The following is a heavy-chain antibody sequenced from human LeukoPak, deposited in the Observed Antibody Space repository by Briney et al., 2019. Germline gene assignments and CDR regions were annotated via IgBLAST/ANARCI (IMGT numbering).Heavy chain of an antibody. J-gene: IGHJ5*02. CDR1: GFTFSSFS. V-gene: IGHV3-48*01. Sequence: GGSLRLSCAASGFTFSSFSMNWVRQAPGKGLEWVSYISSTSSTIYYADSVKGRFTISRDNAKNSLYLQMNSLRAEDTTVYYCARDRIAVAGTDWFDPWGQGTLVTVSS. CDR3: ARDRIAVAGTDWFDP. D-gene: IGHD6-19*01. CDR2: ISSTSSTI.